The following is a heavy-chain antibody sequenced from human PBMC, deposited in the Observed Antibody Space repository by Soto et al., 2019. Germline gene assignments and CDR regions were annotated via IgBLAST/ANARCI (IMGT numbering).Heavy chain of an antibody. J-gene: IGHJ4*02. Sequence: GGSLRLSCAASGFTFSSYEMNWVRQAPGKGLEWVSYISGSGSTIYYADSVKGRFTISRDNSKNTLYLQMNSLRAEDTAVYYCAIPSGLTVTGPDYWGQGTLVTVSS. D-gene: IGHD6-19*01. V-gene: IGHV3-48*03. CDR3: AIPSGLTVTGPDY. CDR1: GFTFSSYE. CDR2: ISGSGSTI.